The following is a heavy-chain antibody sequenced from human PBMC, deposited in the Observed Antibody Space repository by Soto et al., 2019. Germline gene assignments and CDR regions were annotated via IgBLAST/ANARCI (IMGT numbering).Heavy chain of an antibody. V-gene: IGHV1-2*02. CDR3: ARRKGDYYDSSGYHYYFDY. CDR2: INPNSGGT. D-gene: IGHD3-22*01. Sequence: RASVKVSCKASGYTFTDYYVHWVRQAPGQGLEWMGWINPNSGGTKSAQKFQGRVTMTRDTSISTAYMELSRLRSDDTAMYYCARRKGDYYDSSGYHYYFDYWGQGTLVTVSS. CDR1: GYTFTDYY. J-gene: IGHJ4*02.